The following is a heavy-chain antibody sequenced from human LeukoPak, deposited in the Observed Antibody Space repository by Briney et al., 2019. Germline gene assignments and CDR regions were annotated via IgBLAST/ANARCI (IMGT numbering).Heavy chain of an antibody. D-gene: IGHD4-17*01. Sequence: GGSLRLSCAASGFTFSQYVMSWVRQAPGKGLQWVSAISGSGASTYYADSVKGRFTISRDNSGNTLYLQMNSLRAEDTALYYCAKEITVTHPYHFDYWGQGTLVTVSS. CDR3: AKEITVTHPYHFDY. CDR2: ISGSGAST. CDR1: GFTFSQYV. V-gene: IGHV3-23*01. J-gene: IGHJ4*02.